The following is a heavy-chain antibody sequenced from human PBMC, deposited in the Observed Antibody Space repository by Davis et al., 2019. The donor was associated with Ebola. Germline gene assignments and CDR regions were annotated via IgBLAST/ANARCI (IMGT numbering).Heavy chain of an antibody. CDR2: IYPGDSDT. Sequence: PGGSLRLSCKGSGYSFTSYWIGWVRQMPGKGLEWMGIIYPGDSDTRYSPSFQGQVTISADKSISTAYLQWSSLKASDTAMYYCARNDFWSGYYPNDAFDIWGQGTMVTVSS. J-gene: IGHJ3*02. CDR3: ARNDFWSGYYPNDAFDI. D-gene: IGHD3-3*01. CDR1: GYSFTSYW. V-gene: IGHV5-51*01.